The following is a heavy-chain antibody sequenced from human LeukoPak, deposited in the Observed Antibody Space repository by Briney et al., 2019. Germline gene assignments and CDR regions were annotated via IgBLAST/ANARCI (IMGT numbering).Heavy chain of an antibody. CDR2: IYPGDSDT. J-gene: IGHJ4*02. CDR3: ARRARMITFGGVTYDY. CDR1: GYSFTSYW. Sequence: GESLKISCKGSGYSFTSYWIGWVRQMPGKGLEWMGIIYPGDSDTRYSPSFQGQVTISADKSISTVYLQWSSLKASDTAMYYCARRARMITFGGVTYDYWGQGTLVTVSS. D-gene: IGHD3-16*01. V-gene: IGHV5-51*01.